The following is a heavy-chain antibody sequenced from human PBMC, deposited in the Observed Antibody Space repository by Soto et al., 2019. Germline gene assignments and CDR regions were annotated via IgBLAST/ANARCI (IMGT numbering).Heavy chain of an antibody. CDR1: GDSVSSNSAA. CDR3: ARGAVAGHYYYYGMDV. CDR2: TYYRTKWYN. J-gene: IGHJ6*02. Sequence: SQTLSLTCAISGDSVSSNSAAWNWIRQSPSRGLEWLGRTYYRTKWYNDYAVSVKSRITINPDTSKNQFSLQLNSVTPEDTAVYYCARGAVAGHYYYYGMDVWGQGTTVTVSS. D-gene: IGHD6-19*01. V-gene: IGHV6-1*01.